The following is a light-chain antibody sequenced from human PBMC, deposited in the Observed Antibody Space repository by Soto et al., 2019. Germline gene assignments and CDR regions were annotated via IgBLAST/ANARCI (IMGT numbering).Light chain of an antibody. Sequence: DIQMTQSPSSVSASVGDRVTITCVASQGISIWLAWYQQKPGKAPKLLIYDASDLETGVPSRFSGSGSGTGFTFTISSLQPEDFATYYCQQYESLPLTFGQGTRLEIK. J-gene: IGKJ5*01. V-gene: IGKV1-33*01. CDR3: QQYESLPLT. CDR2: DAS. CDR1: QGISIW.